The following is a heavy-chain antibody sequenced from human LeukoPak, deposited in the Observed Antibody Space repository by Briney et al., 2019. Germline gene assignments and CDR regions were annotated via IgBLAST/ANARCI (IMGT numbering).Heavy chain of an antibody. CDR3: ARLRACGSTSCQTYTEYFQH. J-gene: IGHJ1*01. D-gene: IGHD2-2*01. CDR1: GFTVSSNY. Sequence: GGTLRLSCAVSGFTVSSNYIGGVRQAPPKGLQSVSLISSGGSTYYADPVKGRLSISRDNSKNTLYLQMSSLRLEDTAVYYCARLRACGSTSCQTYTEYFQHWGQGTLVTVSS. CDR2: ISSGGST. V-gene: IGHV3-66*02.